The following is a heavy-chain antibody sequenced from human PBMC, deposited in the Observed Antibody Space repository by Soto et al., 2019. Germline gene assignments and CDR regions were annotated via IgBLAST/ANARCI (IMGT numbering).Heavy chain of an antibody. CDR2: IDPSDSYT. D-gene: IGHD6-6*01. CDR3: ARQGRYSSSYSLGMDG. J-gene: IGHJ6*02. CDR1: GNSFARYW. V-gene: IGHV5-10-1*01. Sequence: GAFLTISGTCAGNSFARYWISLVRPLPGKGLEWMGRIDPSDSYTNYSPSFQGHVTISADKSISNAYLQWSSLKASDTAMYYCARQGRYSSSYSLGMDGWGQGTTVTVSS.